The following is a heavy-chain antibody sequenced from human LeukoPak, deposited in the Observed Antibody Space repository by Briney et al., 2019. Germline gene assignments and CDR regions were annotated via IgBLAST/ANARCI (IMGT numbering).Heavy chain of an antibody. J-gene: IGHJ4*02. Sequence: GGSLRLSCAAPGFTFDDYTMHWVRQAPGKGLEWVSLISWDGGSTYYADSVKGRFTISRDNSKNSLYLQMNSLRTEDTALYYCAKESRPGRITGTGPDYWGQGTLVTVSS. CDR3: AKESRPGRITGTGPDY. CDR2: ISWDGGST. D-gene: IGHD1-20*01. V-gene: IGHV3-43*01. CDR1: GFTFDDYT.